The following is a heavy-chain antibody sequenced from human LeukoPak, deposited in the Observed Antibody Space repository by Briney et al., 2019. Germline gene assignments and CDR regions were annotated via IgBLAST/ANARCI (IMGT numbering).Heavy chain of an antibody. Sequence: PSETLSLTCAVYGGSFSGYYWSWIRQPPGKGLEWIGEINHSESTNYNPSLKSRVTISVDTSKNQFSLKLSSVTAADTAVHYCARGGYDILTGSPNWFDPWGQGTLVTVSS. J-gene: IGHJ5*02. CDR3: ARGGYDILTGSPNWFDP. CDR1: GGSFSGYY. D-gene: IGHD3-9*01. CDR2: INHSEST. V-gene: IGHV4-34*01.